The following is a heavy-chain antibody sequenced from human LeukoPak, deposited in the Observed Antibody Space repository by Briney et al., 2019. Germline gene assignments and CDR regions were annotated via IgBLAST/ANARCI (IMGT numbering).Heavy chain of an antibody. V-gene: IGHV3-30*04. Sequence: PGGSLRLSCAASGFTFSSYAMHRVRQAPGKGLEWVAVISYDGSNKYYADSVKGRFTSSRDNSKNTLYLQMNSLRAEDTAVYYCARDHRSSSWYNYYYYYMDVWGKGTTVTVSS. J-gene: IGHJ6*03. CDR1: GFTFSSYA. D-gene: IGHD6-13*01. CDR2: ISYDGSNK. CDR3: ARDHRSSSWYNYYYYYMDV.